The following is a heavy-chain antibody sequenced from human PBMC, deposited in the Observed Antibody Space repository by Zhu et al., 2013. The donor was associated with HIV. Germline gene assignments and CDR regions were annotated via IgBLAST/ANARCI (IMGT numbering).Heavy chain of an antibody. CDR1: GGTISNYA. V-gene: IGHV1-69*01. CDR3: ARVKLVYSGYDRPSCLYI. D-gene: IGHD5-12*01. J-gene: IGHJ3*02. CDR2: IIPVSGTT. Sequence: QVQLVQSGAEVKKPGSSVKVSCKASGGTISNYAISWVRQAPGLGPEWLGAIIPVSGTTNYPQNFQDRVTITAGDSTDTAYMQLSGLRFEDTAVYYCARVKLVYSGYDRPSCLYIWGQGTNGHRLF.